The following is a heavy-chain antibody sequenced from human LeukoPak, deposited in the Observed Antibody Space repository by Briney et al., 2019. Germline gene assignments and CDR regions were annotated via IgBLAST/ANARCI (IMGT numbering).Heavy chain of an antibody. J-gene: IGHJ3*02. CDR2: ISAYNGNT. V-gene: IGHV1-18*01. CDR3: ASSYDYVWGSYPETAFDI. D-gene: IGHD3-16*02. CDR1: GYTFTSYG. Sequence: ASVKASCKASGYTFTSYGISWVRQAPGQGLEWMGWISAYNGNTNYAQKFQGRVTITADKSTSTAYMELSSLRSEDTAVYYCASSYDYVWGSYPETAFDIWGQGTMVTVSS.